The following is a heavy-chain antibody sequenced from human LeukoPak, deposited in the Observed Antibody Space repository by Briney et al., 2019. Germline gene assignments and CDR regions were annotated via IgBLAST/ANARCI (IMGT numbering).Heavy chain of an antibody. CDR1: GGSISSYY. J-gene: IGHJ6*02. CDR2: IYYSGRT. D-gene: IGHD4-17*01. V-gene: IGHV4-59*01. CDR3: AREGLRYYYYGMDV. Sequence: PSETLSLTCTVSGGSISSYYWSWIRQPPGKGLEWIGYIYYSGRTNYNPSLKSRVTISVDTSKNQFSLKLSSVTAADTAVYYCAREGLRYYYYGMDVWGQGTTVTVSS.